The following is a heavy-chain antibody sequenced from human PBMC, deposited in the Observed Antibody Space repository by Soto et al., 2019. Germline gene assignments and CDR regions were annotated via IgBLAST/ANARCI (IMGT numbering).Heavy chain of an antibody. V-gene: IGHV4-39*01. D-gene: IGHD3-3*02. Sequence: QLHLQGSGPRLVKPSETLSLTCTVSGGSISSRSYYWGWIRQPPGKGLEWIGSIYYSGSTYSNPYLTSRVTISVDTSKNQFSLNLNSVTDSDTAVYYCETSVSPSLTKFDFWDQGTLVTVSS. CDR1: GGSISSRSYY. CDR3: ETSVSPSLTKFDF. J-gene: IGHJ4*02. CDR2: IYYSGST.